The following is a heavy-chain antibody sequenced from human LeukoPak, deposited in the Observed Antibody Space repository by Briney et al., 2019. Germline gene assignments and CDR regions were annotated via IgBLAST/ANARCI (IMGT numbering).Heavy chain of an antibody. Sequence: GGSLRLSCASSGFTFSSDSMNWGRQAPGKGLEGVSSISSSSGYIYYADAVKGRCTISRDNAKNSLYLQMNSPRAEDPDVHYCAREGLGLRLGELSSFDYWGQGTLVTVSS. CDR1: GFTFSSDS. V-gene: IGHV3-21*01. D-gene: IGHD3-16*02. CDR2: ISSSSGYI. J-gene: IGHJ4*02. CDR3: AREGLGLRLGELSSFDY.